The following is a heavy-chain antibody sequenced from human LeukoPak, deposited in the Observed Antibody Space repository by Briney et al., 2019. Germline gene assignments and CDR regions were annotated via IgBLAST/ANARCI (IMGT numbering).Heavy chain of an antibody. CDR2: FDPEDGET. J-gene: IGHJ5*02. V-gene: IGHV1-24*01. Sequence: GASVKVSCKVSGYTLTELSMHWVRQAPGKGLEWMGGFDPEDGETIYAQKFQGRVTMTEDTSTDTAYMELSSLRSEDTAVYYCASNFIAAAGTWGLDPWGQGTLVTVSS. CDR1: GYTLTELS. D-gene: IGHD6-13*01. CDR3: ASNFIAAAGTWGLDP.